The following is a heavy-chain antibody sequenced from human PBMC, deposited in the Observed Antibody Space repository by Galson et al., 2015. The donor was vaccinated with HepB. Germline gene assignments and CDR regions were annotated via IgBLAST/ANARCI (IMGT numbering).Heavy chain of an antibody. CDR2: IYYSGNS. Sequence: LSLTYTVSGGSIRSYYWSWIRQPPGKGLEYIGYIYYSGNSNYNPTLQSRVSLSVDTSQNQFSLKLSSVTAADTAVYYCARLYRQYCYGLDVWGQGTTVTVSS. V-gene: IGHV4-59*08. J-gene: IGHJ6*02. CDR3: ARLYRQYCYGLDV. D-gene: IGHD2-8*02. CDR1: GGSIRSYY.